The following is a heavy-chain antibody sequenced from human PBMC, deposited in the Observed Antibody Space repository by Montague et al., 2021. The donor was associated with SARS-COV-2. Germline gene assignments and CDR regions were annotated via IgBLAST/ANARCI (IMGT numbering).Heavy chain of an antibody. Sequence: SLRLSCAASGFTFSSFSMNWVRQAPGKRLEWVASISSESTYILYAESVRGRFTVSRDNARNLLFLQMNSLRAEDTAFYYCPRFETSKFYSSGVDVWGQGTTVTVSS. CDR3: PRFETSKFYSSGVDV. D-gene: IGHD2-15*01. CDR2: ISSESTYI. J-gene: IGHJ6*02. CDR1: GFTFSSFS. V-gene: IGHV3-21*01.